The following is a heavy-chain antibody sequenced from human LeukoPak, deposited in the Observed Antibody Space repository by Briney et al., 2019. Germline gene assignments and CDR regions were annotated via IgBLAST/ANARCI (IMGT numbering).Heavy chain of an antibody. CDR1: GYTFTDYL. Sequence: ASVKVSCKASGYTFTDYLIHWLRQAPGQGREWMGWIIPNGDGTKYAQKFQDRATMTRDTSINTAYMELSGLRPDNTAVYYCARVPRPRDPTSSAAHQPFDYWGQGTLVTVSS. D-gene: IGHD2-2*01. J-gene: IGHJ4*02. CDR2: IIPNGDGT. CDR3: ARVPRPRDPTSSAAHQPFDY. V-gene: IGHV1-2*02.